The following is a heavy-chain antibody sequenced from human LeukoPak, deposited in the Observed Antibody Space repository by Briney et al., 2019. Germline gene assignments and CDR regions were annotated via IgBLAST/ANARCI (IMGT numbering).Heavy chain of an antibody. CDR1: GGSISSGSYY. Sequence: SETLSLTCTVSGGSISSGSYYWSWIRQPAGKGLEWIGRIYSSGSTNYNPSLKSRVTISLDTSKNQFSLKLSSVTAADTDVYYCARGSAMDPPRGSYYYYYYMDVWGKGTTVTISS. V-gene: IGHV4-61*02. D-gene: IGHD5-18*01. CDR3: ARGSAMDPPRGSYYYYYYMDV. J-gene: IGHJ6*03. CDR2: IYSSGST.